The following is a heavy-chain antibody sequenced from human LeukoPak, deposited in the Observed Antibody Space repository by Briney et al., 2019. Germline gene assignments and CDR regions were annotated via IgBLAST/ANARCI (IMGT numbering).Heavy chain of an antibody. CDR3: AKDIHDSLEGHFDL. V-gene: IGHV3-9*03. CDR1: GFTFDDYA. CDR2: ISWNSGSI. J-gene: IGHJ5*02. Sequence: PGGSLRLSCAASGFTFDDYAMHWVRQAPGKGLEWVSGISWNSGSIGYADSVKGRFTISRDNAKNSLYLQMNSLRAEDMALYYCAKDIHDSLEGHFDLWGQGTLVTVSS. D-gene: IGHD3-22*01.